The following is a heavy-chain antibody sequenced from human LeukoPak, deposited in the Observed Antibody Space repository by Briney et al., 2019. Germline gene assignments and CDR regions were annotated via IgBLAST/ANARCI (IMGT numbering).Heavy chain of an antibody. CDR3: AKARKYSSSWGSFDY. CDR2: IRYDGSNK. V-gene: IGHV3-30*02. Sequence: GGSLRLSCAASGFTFSSYGMHWVRQAPGKGLEWVAFIRYDGSNKYYADSVKGRFTISRDNSKNTLYLQMNSLRAEDTAVYYCAKARKYSSSWGSFDYWGQGTLVTVSS. CDR1: GFTFSSYG. J-gene: IGHJ4*02. D-gene: IGHD6-6*01.